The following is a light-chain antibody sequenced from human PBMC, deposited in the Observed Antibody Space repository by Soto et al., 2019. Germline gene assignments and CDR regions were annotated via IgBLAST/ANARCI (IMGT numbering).Light chain of an antibody. V-gene: IGLV4-69*01. Sequence: QAVVTQPPSASASLGASVKLTCTLSSVHSSYAIAWHQQQPEKGPRFLMKVNSDGSHTKGGGIPDRFSGSSSGADRYLTISSLQSEDEADYYCQTWGSGTVVFGGGTKVTVL. CDR3: QTWGSGTVV. J-gene: IGLJ2*01. CDR1: SVHSSYA. CDR2: VNSDGSH.